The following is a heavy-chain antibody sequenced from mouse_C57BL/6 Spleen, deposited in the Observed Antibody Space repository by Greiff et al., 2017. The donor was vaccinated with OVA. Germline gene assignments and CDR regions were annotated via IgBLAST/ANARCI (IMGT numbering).Heavy chain of an antibody. CDR2: INPNYGTT. J-gene: IGHJ1*03. D-gene: IGHD1-1*01. CDR3: ARRGTVVARWYFDV. V-gene: IGHV1-39*01. CDR1: GYSFTDYN. Sequence: VQLQQSGPELVKPGASVKISCKASGYSFTDYNMNWVKQSTGKSLEWIGVINPNYGTTSYNQKFKGKATLTVDQSSSTAYMQLNSLTSEDSAVYYCARRGTVVARWYFDVWGTGTTVTVSS.